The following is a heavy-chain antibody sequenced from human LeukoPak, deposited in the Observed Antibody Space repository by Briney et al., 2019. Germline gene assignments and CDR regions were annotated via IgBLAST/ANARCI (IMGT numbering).Heavy chain of an antibody. CDR2: IIPIFGTA. D-gene: IGHD5-18*01. CDR1: GGTFSSYA. V-gene: IGHV1-69*05. J-gene: IGHJ4*02. Sequence: SVKVSCKASGGTFSSYAISWVRQAPGQGLEWMGRIIPIFGTANYAQKFQGRVTITTDESTSTAYMELSSLRSEDTAVYYCASPQIGYSSGYYWGQGTLVTVSS. CDR3: ASPQIGYSSGYY.